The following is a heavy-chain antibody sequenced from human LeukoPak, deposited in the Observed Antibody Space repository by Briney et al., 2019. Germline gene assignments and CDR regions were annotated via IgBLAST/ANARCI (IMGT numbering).Heavy chain of an antibody. CDR1: GFTFSSYE. V-gene: IGHV3-30*03. D-gene: IGHD4-17*01. J-gene: IGHJ4*02. CDR3: ARSQYGGYYDMFDY. Sequence: PGGSLRLSCAVSGFTFSSYEMNWVRQAPGKGLEWVAVISYDGSDQYYTDFVKGRFILSRDNSNHTVYLQMNSLRPEDTAVYYCARSQYGGYYDMFDYWGQGSLVTVSS. CDR2: ISYDGSDQ.